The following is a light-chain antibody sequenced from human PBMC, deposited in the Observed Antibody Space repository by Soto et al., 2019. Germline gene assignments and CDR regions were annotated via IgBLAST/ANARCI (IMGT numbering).Light chain of an antibody. CDR3: QSYDSSLSGVV. CDR2: GNS. Sequence: YVLAQPPPVSGAPRQRGTTSPPGGSPHIGAGYDVHWYQQLPGTAPKLLIYGNSNRPSGVPDRFSGSKSGTSASLAITGLQAEDEADYYCQSYDSSLSGVVFGGGTRSPS. CDR1: SPHIGAGYD. V-gene: IGLV1-40*01. J-gene: IGLJ2*01.